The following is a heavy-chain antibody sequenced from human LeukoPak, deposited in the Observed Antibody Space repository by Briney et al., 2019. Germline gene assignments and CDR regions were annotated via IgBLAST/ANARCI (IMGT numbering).Heavy chain of an antibody. CDR2: IIPIFGTA. J-gene: IGHJ4*02. CDR1: GGTFSSYA. CDR3: ARDFDGVGAEFDY. D-gene: IGHD1-26*01. Sequence: GASVKVSCKASGGTFSSYAISWVRQAPGQGLEWMGGIIPIFGTANYAQKFQGRVTITADESTSTAYMELSSLRSEDTAVYYCARDFDGVGAEFDYWGQGTLVTVSS. V-gene: IGHV1-69*01.